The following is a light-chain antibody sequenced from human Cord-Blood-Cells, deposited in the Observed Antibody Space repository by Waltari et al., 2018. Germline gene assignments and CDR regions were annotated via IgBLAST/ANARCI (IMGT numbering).Light chain of an antibody. CDR3: QQSYSTPWT. V-gene: IGKV1-39*01. CDR1: QSIRSY. J-gene: IGKJ1*01. CDR2: AAS. Sequence: DIQMTQSPSSLFASVGDRVTITCRASQSIRSYLNWYQQKPGKAPKLLIYAASSLQSGVPSRFSGSGSGTDFTLTISSLQPEYFATYYCQQSYSTPWTFGQGTKVEIK.